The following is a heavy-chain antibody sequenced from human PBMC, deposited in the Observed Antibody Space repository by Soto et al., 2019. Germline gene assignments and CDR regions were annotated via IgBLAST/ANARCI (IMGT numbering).Heavy chain of an antibody. J-gene: IGHJ6*02. CDR3: PRFSTLGKAYGVDS. V-gene: IGHV4-39*01. CDR2: IYYSGST. Sequence: PSETLSLTCNVSGGSISSSSYYWGWIRQPPGKGLEWIGSIYYSGSTYYNPSLKSRVTISVDPSKNHFSLRLTSVTAEDTAVYFCPRFSTLGKAYGVDSWGQGTTVTVSS. D-gene: IGHD2-2*01. CDR1: GGSISSSSYY.